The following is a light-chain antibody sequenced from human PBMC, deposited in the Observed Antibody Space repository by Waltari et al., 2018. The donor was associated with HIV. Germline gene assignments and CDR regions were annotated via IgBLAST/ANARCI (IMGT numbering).Light chain of an antibody. CDR1: QSTSSW. CDR3: QQYNNYFLT. V-gene: IGKV1-5*03. J-gene: IGKJ4*01. Sequence: DIQMTQSPSTLSASVGDRVTITCRASQSTSSWLAWYQQKPGKAPKLLIYQASTLESGVQSRFSGSGSGTEFTLTISSLQPDDFATYYCQQYNNYFLTFGGGTKVEIK. CDR2: QAS.